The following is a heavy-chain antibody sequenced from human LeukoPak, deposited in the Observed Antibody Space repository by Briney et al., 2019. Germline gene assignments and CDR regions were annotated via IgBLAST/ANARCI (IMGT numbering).Heavy chain of an antibody. CDR2: ISAYNGNT. D-gene: IGHD2-2*02. Sequence: ASVKVSCKASGYTFTSYGISWVRQAPGQGLEWMGWISAYNGNTNYAQKLQGRVTMTTDTSTSTAYMELRSLRSDDTAAYYCARGMGCSSTSCYIGYYYGMDVWGQGTTVTVSS. CDR1: GYTFTSYG. V-gene: IGHV1-18*01. CDR3: ARGMGCSSTSCYIGYYYGMDV. J-gene: IGHJ6*02.